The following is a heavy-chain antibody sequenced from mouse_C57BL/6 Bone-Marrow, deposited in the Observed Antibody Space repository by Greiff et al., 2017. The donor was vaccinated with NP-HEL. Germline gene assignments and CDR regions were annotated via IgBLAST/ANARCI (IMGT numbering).Heavy chain of an antibody. D-gene: IGHD1-1*01. Sequence: QVQLQQPGAELVKPGASVKLSCKASGYTFTSYWLHWVKQRPGQGLEWIGMIHPNSGSTNYNEKFKSKATLTVDKSSSTAYMQLSSLTSEDSAVYYCARCSKCITDYWGQGTTLTVSS. J-gene: IGHJ2*01. CDR2: IHPNSGST. CDR3: ARCSKCITDY. V-gene: IGHV1-64*01. CDR1: GYTFTSYW.